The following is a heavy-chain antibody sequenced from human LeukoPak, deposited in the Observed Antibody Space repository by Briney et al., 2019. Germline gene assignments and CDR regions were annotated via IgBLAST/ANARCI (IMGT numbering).Heavy chain of an antibody. CDR2: IWYDGSNK. CDR1: GFTFSSYG. V-gene: IGHV3-33*01. CDR3: ARSCSGGSCYFSAFDI. J-gene: IGHJ3*02. D-gene: IGHD2-15*01. Sequence: GGSLRLSCAASGFTFSSYGMHWVRQAPGEGLEWVAVIWYDGSNKYYADSVKGRFTISRDNCKNTLYLQMNSLRAEDTAVYYCARSCSGGSCYFSAFDIWGQGTMVTVSS.